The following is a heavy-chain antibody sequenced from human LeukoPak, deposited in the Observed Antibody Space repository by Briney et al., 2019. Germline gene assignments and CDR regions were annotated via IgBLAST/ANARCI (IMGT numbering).Heavy chain of an antibody. CDR3: ARVYYSNSYDYWYFDL. D-gene: IGHD6-13*01. Sequence: SETLSLTCAVYGGSFSDYYWTWIRQPPGKGLEWIGEINHSGSTNYNPSLRSRVTISVDTSKNQFSLKLSSVTAADTAVYYCARVYYSNSYDYWYFDLWGRGTLVTVSS. CDR1: GGSFSDYY. V-gene: IGHV4-34*01. CDR2: INHSGST. J-gene: IGHJ2*01.